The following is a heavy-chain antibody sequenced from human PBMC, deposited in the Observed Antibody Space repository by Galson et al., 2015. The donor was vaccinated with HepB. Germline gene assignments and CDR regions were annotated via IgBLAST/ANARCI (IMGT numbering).Heavy chain of an antibody. J-gene: IGHJ6*02. Sequence: CAISGDSVPSNSVAWNWIRQSPARGLEWLGRTYYRSKWYNDYALSVKSRITINPDTSRNQFSLQLNSVTPEDTAVYYCARRNLIHYGMDVWGQGTTVTVSS. V-gene: IGHV6-1*01. CDR3: ARRNLIHYGMDV. CDR1: GDSVPSNSVA. CDR2: TYYRSKWYN.